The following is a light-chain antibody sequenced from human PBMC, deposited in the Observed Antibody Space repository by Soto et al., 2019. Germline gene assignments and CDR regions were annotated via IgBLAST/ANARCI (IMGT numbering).Light chain of an antibody. CDR2: DNN. CDR3: GTLDSSLRAGSYV. J-gene: IGLJ1*01. Sequence: QSVLTQPPSVSAAPGQKVTISCSGSSSNIGNNYVSWYQQLPGTAPKLLIYDNNKRPSGIPDRFSGSKSGTSATLGITGLQTGDEADYYCGTLDSSLRAGSYVFGTGTKLTVL. V-gene: IGLV1-51*01. CDR1: SSNIGNNY.